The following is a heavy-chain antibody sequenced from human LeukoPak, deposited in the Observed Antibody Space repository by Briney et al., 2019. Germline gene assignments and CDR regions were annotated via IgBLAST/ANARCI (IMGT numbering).Heavy chain of an antibody. D-gene: IGHD1-26*01. CDR1: GFTFSYYW. J-gene: IGHJ4*02. CDR2: MGQDVSET. V-gene: IGHV3-7*02. CDR3: ARAGDVGAVDY. Sequence: GGSLRLSCAASGFTFSYYWMSWVRQAPGKGLEWVANMGQDVSETYYVDSVKGRFTISRDNAKNSVYLQMNSLRAEDTAVYYCARAGDVGAVDYWGQGTLVTVSA.